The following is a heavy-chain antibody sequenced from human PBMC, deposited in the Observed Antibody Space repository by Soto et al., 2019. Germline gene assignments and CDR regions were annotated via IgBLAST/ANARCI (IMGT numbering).Heavy chain of an antibody. CDR1: GFTFSSYA. D-gene: IGHD3-10*01. Sequence: PGGSLRLSCAASGFTFSSYAMHWVRQAPGKGLEWVAVISYDGTDEYYADSVKGRFTISRDNSKTTLYLQMNSLRAEDTAVYYCARDRQSSTTYCDYWGQGTLVTVSP. CDR3: ARDRQSSTTYCDY. V-gene: IGHV3-30-3*01. J-gene: IGHJ4*02. CDR2: ISYDGTDE.